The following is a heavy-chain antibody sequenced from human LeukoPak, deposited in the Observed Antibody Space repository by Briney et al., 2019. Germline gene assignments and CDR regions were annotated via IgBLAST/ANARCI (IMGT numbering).Heavy chain of an antibody. V-gene: IGHV3-74*03. CDR1: GFTFSGHW. Sequence: PGGSLRLSCVASGFTFSGHWMHWVRQAPGKGLMAVSRITPDGNAAAYADSVKGRFTISRDNAKNTLYLEMNSLTAEDTALYHCTRSGYSNGYDYWGQGTLGTVSS. CDR3: TRSGYSNGYDY. J-gene: IGHJ4*02. CDR2: ITPDGNAA. D-gene: IGHD2-15*01.